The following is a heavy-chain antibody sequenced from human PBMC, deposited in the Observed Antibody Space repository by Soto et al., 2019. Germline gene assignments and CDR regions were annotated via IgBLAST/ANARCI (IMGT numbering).Heavy chain of an antibody. Sequence: SETLSLTCTVSGGSMISYYWSWIRQPPGRGLEWIGFIYYSGSTNYNPSLKSRVTISVDTSKNQFSLKLSSVTAADTAVYYCAGSTTIVATTFDYWGQGTLVTVSS. CDR3: AGSTTIVATTFDY. CDR1: GGSMISYY. D-gene: IGHD5-12*01. V-gene: IGHV4-59*01. CDR2: IYYSGST. J-gene: IGHJ4*02.